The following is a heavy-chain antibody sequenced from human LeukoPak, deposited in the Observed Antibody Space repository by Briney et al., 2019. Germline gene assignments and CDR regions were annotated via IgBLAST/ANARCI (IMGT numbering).Heavy chain of an antibody. J-gene: IGHJ4*02. Sequence: PSETLSLTCTVSGGSISSYYWSWIRQPPGKGLECIGDIYYSGSTNYNPSLKSRVTISVDTSKNQFSLKLSSVTAADTAVYYCARDRIQLDYWGQGTLVTVSS. V-gene: IGHV4-59*01. CDR1: GGSISSYY. CDR3: ARDRIQLDY. CDR2: IYYSGST. D-gene: IGHD5-18*01.